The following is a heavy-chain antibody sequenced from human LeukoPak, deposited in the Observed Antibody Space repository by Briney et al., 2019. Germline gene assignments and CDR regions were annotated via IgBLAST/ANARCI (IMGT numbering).Heavy chain of an antibody. CDR3: AGWGYYDSSGVNY. V-gene: IGHV4-59*01. D-gene: IGHD3-22*01. CDR2: IYYSGST. CDR1: GGSISSYY. Sequence: SETQSLTCTVSGGSISSYYWSWIRQPPGKGREWIGYIYYSGSTNYNPSLKSRVTISVDTSKNQFSLKLSSVTAADTAVYYCAGWGYYDSSGVNYWGQGTLVTVSS. J-gene: IGHJ4*02.